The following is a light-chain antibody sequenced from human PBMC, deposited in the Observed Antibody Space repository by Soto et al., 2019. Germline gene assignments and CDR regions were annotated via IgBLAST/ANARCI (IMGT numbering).Light chain of an antibody. J-gene: IGLJ3*02. Sequence: QSALTQPASVSGSPGQSITISCTGTSSDVGNYNLVSWYQQHPGTAPELIIYEASQRPSGVSDRFSASKSGNTASLTISGLQAEDEAHYYCCSYAGSAIWVFGGGTKVTVL. CDR3: CSYAGSAIWV. CDR2: EAS. V-gene: IGLV2-23*01. CDR1: SSDVGNYNL.